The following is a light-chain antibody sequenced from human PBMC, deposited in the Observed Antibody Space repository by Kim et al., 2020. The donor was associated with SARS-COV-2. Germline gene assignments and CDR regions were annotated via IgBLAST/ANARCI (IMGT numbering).Light chain of an antibody. CDR2: GKN. CDR1: SLVSYY. V-gene: IGLV3-19*01. J-gene: IGLJ1*01. Sequence: WAQTVSITCHGDSLVSYYASWYQQNPVPAPVLVIYGKNNRPSGIPDRFSCSSSGNTASLIITWAQAEDEADYYCNSRDSSGNHYVFGTGTKVTVL. CDR3: NSRDSSGNHYV.